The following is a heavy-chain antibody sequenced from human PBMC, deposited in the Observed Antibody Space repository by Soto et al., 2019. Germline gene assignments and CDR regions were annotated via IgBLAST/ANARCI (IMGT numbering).Heavy chain of an antibody. D-gene: IGHD3-10*01. V-gene: IGHV1-3*01. Sequence: GASVKVSCKASGYTFTSYAMHWVRQAPGQRLEWMGWINAGNSKTEYSQKIQGRNNITRDASAITAYMELSGLTSEDTVVYYCASAYGLGSPLLSYWGQGTLVTVSS. CDR1: GYTFTSYA. J-gene: IGHJ4*02. CDR3: ASAYGLGSPLLSY. CDR2: INAGNSKT.